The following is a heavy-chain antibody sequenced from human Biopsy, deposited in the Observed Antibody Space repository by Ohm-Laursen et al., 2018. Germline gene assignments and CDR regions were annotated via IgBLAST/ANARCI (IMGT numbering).Heavy chain of an antibody. V-gene: IGHV1-46*01. CDR2: INPSGSTT. CDR3: ARNTGWYGDLYYFDY. J-gene: IGHJ4*02. Sequence: APVKVSCKVSGYSFTSYYMHWVRQAPGQGLEWMGMINPSGSTTSYPQIFQGRVTMTRDTSKGTVYMELGSLRSADTAVYFCARNTGWYGDLYYFDYWGQGTLVTVSS. D-gene: IGHD6-19*01. CDR1: GYSFTSYY.